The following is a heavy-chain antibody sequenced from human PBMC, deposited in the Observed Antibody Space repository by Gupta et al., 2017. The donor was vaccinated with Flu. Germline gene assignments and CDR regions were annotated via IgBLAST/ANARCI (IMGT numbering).Heavy chain of an antibody. CDR2: ISSNGGST. D-gene: IGHD3-3*01. J-gene: IGHJ6*02. CDR1: GFTFSSYA. Sequence: EVQLVESGGGLVQPGGSLRLSCSASGFTFSSYAMHWVRQAPGKGLEYVSAISSNGGSTYYANSVKGRVTISRDNPKNTLYRQMGSLRAEHMAVYDCARLGGYDFKDDYYYGMDVWGQGTTVTVSS. V-gene: IGHV3-64*01. CDR3: ARLGGYDFKDDYYYGMDV.